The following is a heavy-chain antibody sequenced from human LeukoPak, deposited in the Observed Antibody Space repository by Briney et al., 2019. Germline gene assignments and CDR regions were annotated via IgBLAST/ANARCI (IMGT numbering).Heavy chain of an antibody. D-gene: IGHD2-15*01. CDR1: GGSFSGYY. J-gene: IGHJ4*02. Sequence: SETLSLTCAVYGGSFSGYYWSWIRQPPGKGLEWIGEINHSGSTNYNPSLKSRVTISVDTSKNQFSLKLSSVTAADTAVYYCARVRGDIVVVVAAPQYYFDYWGQGTLVTVSS. V-gene: IGHV4-34*01. CDR3: ARVRGDIVVVVAAPQYYFDY. CDR2: INHSGST.